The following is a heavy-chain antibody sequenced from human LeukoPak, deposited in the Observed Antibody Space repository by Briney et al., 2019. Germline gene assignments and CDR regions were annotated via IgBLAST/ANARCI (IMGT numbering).Heavy chain of an antibody. CDR1: GFTFSNYE. CDR3: ARDPPAYSGYENRFDY. D-gene: IGHD5-12*01. J-gene: IGHJ4*02. V-gene: IGHV3-48*03. CDR2: ISDSGSSI. Sequence: PGGSLRLSCAASGFTFSNYEMNWVRQAPGKGLEWVSYISDSGSSIYYADSVKGRLTISRDNAKNSLFLQMNSLTAGDTAVYYCARDPPAYSGYENRFDYWGQGTLVPVSS.